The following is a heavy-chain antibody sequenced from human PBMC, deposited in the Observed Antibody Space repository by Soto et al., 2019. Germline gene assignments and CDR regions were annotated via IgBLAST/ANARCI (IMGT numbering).Heavy chain of an antibody. V-gene: IGHV3-23*04. Sequence: VQLVESGGGFVQPGGSLRLSCAASGFTFTTYAMSWVRQAPGKGLDWVSAISGSATGTYYADSVKGRFTISRDNSKNTLYLQMNSLRAEDTAVYYCARGGVGDTSPPGVDYWGQGTLVTVSS. CDR3: ARGGVGDTSPPGVDY. CDR2: ISGSATGT. J-gene: IGHJ4*02. CDR1: GFTFTTYA. D-gene: IGHD1-26*01.